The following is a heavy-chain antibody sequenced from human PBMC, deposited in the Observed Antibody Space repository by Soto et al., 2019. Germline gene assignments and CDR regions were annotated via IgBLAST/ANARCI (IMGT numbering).Heavy chain of an antibody. CDR3: AIPRSGSNGGKLDS. CDR2: ISIGGGST. V-gene: IGHV3-23*01. CDR1: GFTFSSYA. Sequence: EVQLLESGGDLVQPGGSLRLSCAASGFTFSSYAMSWVRQAPGKGLEWVSSISIGGGSTYFADSVKGRFTISRDNSKNALYLKMNSLRPEDTAVYYFAIPRSGSNGGKLDSWGQGTLGTVSS. J-gene: IGHJ4*02. D-gene: IGHD1-26*01.